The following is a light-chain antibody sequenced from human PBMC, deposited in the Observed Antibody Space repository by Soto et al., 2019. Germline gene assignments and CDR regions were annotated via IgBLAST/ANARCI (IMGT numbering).Light chain of an antibody. V-gene: IGKV1-39*01. CDR2: AAS. Sequence: DIQMTQSPSSLSASLGDRVTITCRASQSITNFLNWVQHKPGNAPKVLISAASTLQSGVPPRFSGSEFGTDFTLTISSLQPEDSASYYCQQYYNSVPTFGGGTKVEIK. CDR3: QQYYNSVPT. J-gene: IGKJ4*01. CDR1: QSITNF.